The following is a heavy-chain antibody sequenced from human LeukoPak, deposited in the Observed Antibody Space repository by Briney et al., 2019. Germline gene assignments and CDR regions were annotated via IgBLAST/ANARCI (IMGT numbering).Heavy chain of an antibody. CDR3: ARDEGLGILYYSYMDV. J-gene: IGHJ6*03. Sequence: GGSLRLSCAAPGFTFSTYSMNWVRQAPGKGLEWVSFISSSSSYIYYADSVKGRFTISRDNAKNSLYLQMNSLRAEDTAVYYCARDEGLGILYYSYMDVWGKGTTVTVSS. V-gene: IGHV3-21*01. D-gene: IGHD7-27*01. CDR1: GFTFSTYS. CDR2: ISSSSSYI.